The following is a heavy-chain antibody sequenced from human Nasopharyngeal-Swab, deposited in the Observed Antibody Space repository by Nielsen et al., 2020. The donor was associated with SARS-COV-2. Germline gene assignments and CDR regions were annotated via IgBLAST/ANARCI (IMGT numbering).Heavy chain of an antibody. D-gene: IGHD3-10*01. CDR3: ARDRLRLRDYITVVRGVVPYGMDV. Sequence: ASVKVSCMASGYTFTSYYMHWVRQAPGQGLEWMGIINPSGGSTSYAQKFQGRVTMTRDTSTSTVYMELSSLRSEDTAVYYCARDRLRLRDYITVVRGVVPYGMDVWGQGTTVTASS. J-gene: IGHJ6*02. CDR2: INPSGGST. V-gene: IGHV1-46*01. CDR1: GYTFTSYY.